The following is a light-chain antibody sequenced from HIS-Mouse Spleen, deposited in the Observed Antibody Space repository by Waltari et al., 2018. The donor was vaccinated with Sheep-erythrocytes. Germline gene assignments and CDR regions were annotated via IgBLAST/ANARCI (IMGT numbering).Light chain of an antibody. CDR2: QDS. J-gene: IGLJ3*02. CDR3: QAWDSSTAWV. V-gene: IGLV3-1*01. Sequence: SYELTQPPSVSVSPGQTASIPCPGDKLGDKHACWYQQKPGQSPVLVIYQDSKRPSGIPERFSGSNSGNTATLTISGTQAMDEADYYCQAWDSSTAWVFGGGTKLTVL. CDR1: KLGDKH.